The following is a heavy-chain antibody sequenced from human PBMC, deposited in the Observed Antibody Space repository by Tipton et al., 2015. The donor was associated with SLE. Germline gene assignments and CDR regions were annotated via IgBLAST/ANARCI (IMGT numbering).Heavy chain of an antibody. CDR3: ARARGDYGGYYFDY. J-gene: IGHJ4*02. CDR1: GFTVSSNY. Sequence: LRLSCAASGFTVSSNYMSWVRQAPGKGLEWIGYIYYSGSTNYNPSLKSRVTISVDTSKNQFSLKLSSVTAADTAVYYCARARGDYGGYYFDYWGQGTLVTVSS. D-gene: IGHD4-17*01. CDR2: IYYSGST. V-gene: IGHV4-59*02.